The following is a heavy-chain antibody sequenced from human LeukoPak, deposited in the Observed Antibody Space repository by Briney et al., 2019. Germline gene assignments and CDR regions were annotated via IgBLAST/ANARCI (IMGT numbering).Heavy chain of an antibody. J-gene: IGHJ6*02. D-gene: IGHD6-19*01. CDR3: AREQAVGAVADYYYYYGMDV. V-gene: IGHV3-30*04. CDR2: ISYDGSDK. Sequence: GGSLRLSCAASGFTFSSYATHWVRQAPGKGLEWVAVISYDGSDKYYADPVKGRFTISRDNSKNTLYLQMNSLRAEDTAVYYCAREQAVGAVADYYYYYGMDVWGQGTTVTVSS. CDR1: GFTFSSYA.